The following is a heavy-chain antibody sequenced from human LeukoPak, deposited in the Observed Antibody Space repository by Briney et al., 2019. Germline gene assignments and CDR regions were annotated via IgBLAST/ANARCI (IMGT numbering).Heavy chain of an antibody. CDR2: ISGSGGST. CDR3: AKVDYVGDYRGEMNAFDI. J-gene: IGHJ3*02. D-gene: IGHD4-17*01. CDR1: GFTFRSYA. V-gene: IGHV3-23*01. Sequence: PGGSLRLSCAASGFTFRSYAMSWVRQAPGKGVEWVSDISGSGGSTYYADSVKGRFTISRDNSKNTLYLQMNSLRAEDTAVYYCAKVDYVGDYRGEMNAFDIWGQGTMVTVSS.